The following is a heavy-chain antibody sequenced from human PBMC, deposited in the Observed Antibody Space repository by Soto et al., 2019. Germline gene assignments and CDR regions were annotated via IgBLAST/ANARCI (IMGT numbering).Heavy chain of an antibody. D-gene: IGHD6-13*01. J-gene: IGHJ4*02. CDR2: VNTYNGNP. CDR1: GYTFTNYA. Sequence: QVQLVQSGGELKKPRASVKVSCKASGYTFTNYAISWVRQAPGRGLEWMGWVNTYNGNPNYAQIFQGRVTMTTATSTGTAYMELRSLKSDDSAIYYCARDSQYSTSWQRFDSWGQGTLVTVSS. CDR3: ARDSQYSTSWQRFDS. V-gene: IGHV1-18*01.